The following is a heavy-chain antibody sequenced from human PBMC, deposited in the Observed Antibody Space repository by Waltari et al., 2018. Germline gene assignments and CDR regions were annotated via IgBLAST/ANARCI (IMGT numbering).Heavy chain of an antibody. J-gene: IGHJ4*02. D-gene: IGHD2-15*01. CDR1: GGTFSSYA. CDR2: IIPIFGTA. V-gene: IGHV1-69*13. Sequence: QVQLVQSGAEVKKPGSSVKVSCKASGGTFSSYAISGVRQAPGQGLEWMGGIIPIFGTANYAQKFQGRVTITADEYTSTAYMELSSLRAEDTAVYYCASTAGVVAATFLDYWGQGTLVTVSS. CDR3: ASTAGVVAATFLDY.